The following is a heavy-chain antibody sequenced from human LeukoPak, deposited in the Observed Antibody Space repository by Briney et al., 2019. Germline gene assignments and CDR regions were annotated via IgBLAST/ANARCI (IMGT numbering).Heavy chain of an antibody. CDR1: VYTFTGYY. V-gene: IGHV1-2*04. CDR2: INPNSGGT. D-gene: IGHD3-10*01. Sequence: ASVKVSCKASVYTFTGYYMHWVRQAPGQGLEWMGWINPNSGGTNYAQKFQGWVTMTRDTSISTAYMELSRLRSDDTAVYYCARDLYYYGSGSLDIWGQGTMVTVSS. CDR3: ARDLYYYGSGSLDI. J-gene: IGHJ3*02.